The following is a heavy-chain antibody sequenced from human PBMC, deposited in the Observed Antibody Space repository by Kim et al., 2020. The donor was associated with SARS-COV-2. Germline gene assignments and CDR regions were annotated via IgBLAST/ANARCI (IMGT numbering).Heavy chain of an antibody. CDR3: AREVDSSGYSLFDY. V-gene: IGHV6-1*01. CDR1: GDSVSSNSAA. D-gene: IGHD3-22*01. J-gene: IGHJ4*02. Sequence: SQTLSLTCAISGDSVSSNSAAWNWIRQSPSRGLEWLGRTYYRSKWYNDYAVSVKSRITINPDTSKNQFSLQLDSVTPEDTAVYYCAREVDSSGYSLFDYWGQGALVTVSS. CDR2: TYYRSKWYN.